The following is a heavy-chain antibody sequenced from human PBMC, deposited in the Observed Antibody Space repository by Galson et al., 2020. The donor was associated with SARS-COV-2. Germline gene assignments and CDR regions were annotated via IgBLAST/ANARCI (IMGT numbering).Heavy chain of an antibody. CDR1: GDSISSGGDY. CDR2: IYYSGST. CDR3: TRGARYCSSISCQYLFDY. Sequence: ETSETLSLTCSVSGDSISSGGDYWSWIRQDPGKGLEWIGYIYYSGSTYYNPSLKSRVTISIDTSKNQFSLKLSSVTAADTAIYYCTRGARYCSSISCQYLFDYWGQGTLVTVSS. J-gene: IGHJ4*02. D-gene: IGHD2-2*01. V-gene: IGHV4-31*03.